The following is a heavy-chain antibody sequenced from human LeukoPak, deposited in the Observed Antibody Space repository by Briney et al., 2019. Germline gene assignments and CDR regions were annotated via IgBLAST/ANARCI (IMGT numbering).Heavy chain of an antibody. V-gene: IGHV3-23*01. CDR1: GFTFSDYY. CDR2: ISGSGGST. Sequence: GGSLRLSCAASGFTFSDYYMSWIRQAPGKGLEWVSAISGSGGSTYYADSVKGRFTISRDNSKNTLYLQMNSLRAEDTAVYYCAKRTGTTRLTLWWYYYGMDVWGQGTTVTVSS. J-gene: IGHJ6*02. D-gene: IGHD1-1*01. CDR3: AKRTGTTRLTLWWYYYGMDV.